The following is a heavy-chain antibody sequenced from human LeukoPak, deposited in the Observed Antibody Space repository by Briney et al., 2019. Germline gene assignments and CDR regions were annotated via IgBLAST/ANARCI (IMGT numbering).Heavy chain of an antibody. J-gene: IGHJ5*02. CDR3: ARAAILWFGELFLGFDP. CDR1: GGSFSGYY. D-gene: IGHD3-10*01. CDR2: INHSGST. Sequence: PSETLSPTCAVYGGSFSGYYWSWIRQPPGKGLEWIGEINHSGSTNYNPSLKSRVTISVDTSKNQFSLKLSSVTAADTAVYYCARAAILWFGELFLGFDPWGQGTLVTVSS. V-gene: IGHV4-34*01.